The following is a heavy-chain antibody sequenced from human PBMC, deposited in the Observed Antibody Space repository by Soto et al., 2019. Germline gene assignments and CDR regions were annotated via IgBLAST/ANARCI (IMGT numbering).Heavy chain of an antibody. CDR2: ITSGGTT. Sequence: QVQLVESGGGLVKPGGSLRLSCAASGFTFSDYYMTWIRQAPGKGLGWVSSITSGGTTYYADSAKGRFTISRDNAKNSLFLQLNSLSAEDTAGYYCATDPDSSAYYGMDVWGQGTTVTVSS. CDR3: ATDPDSSAYYGMDV. V-gene: IGHV3-11*01. J-gene: IGHJ6*02. D-gene: IGHD6-19*01. CDR1: GFTFSDYY.